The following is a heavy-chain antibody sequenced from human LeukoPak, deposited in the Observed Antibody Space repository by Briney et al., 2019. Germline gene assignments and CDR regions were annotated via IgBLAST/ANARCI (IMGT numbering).Heavy chain of an antibody. J-gene: IGHJ4*02. CDR2: IDSSATST. D-gene: IGHD1-7*01. Sequence: GGSLRLSCAASSFTPSSHGMAWVRQAPGQGLEWISTIDSSATSTYYADSVKGRFTISRDNSMNTFFLQMNSLRAEDTALYYCARILLTGTGRGYSDYWGQEVLVTVSS. CDR3: ARILLTGTGRGYSDY. V-gene: IGHV3-23*05. CDR1: SFTPSSHG.